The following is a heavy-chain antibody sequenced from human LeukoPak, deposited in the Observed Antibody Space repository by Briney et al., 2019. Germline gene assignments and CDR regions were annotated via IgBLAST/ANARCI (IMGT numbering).Heavy chain of an antibody. CDR1: GFTFSDYY. CDR2: ISGSTTYT. Sequence: GGSLILSCAASGFTFSDYYMSWIRQAPGKGLEWVSYISGSTTYTNYADSVKGRFTISRDNAKNSLYLQMNSLRAEDTAVYYCARSLRRDCDSTSCWAALDIWGQGTMVTVSS. CDR3: ARSLRRDCDSTSCWAALDI. J-gene: IGHJ3*02. D-gene: IGHD2-2*01. V-gene: IGHV3-11*03.